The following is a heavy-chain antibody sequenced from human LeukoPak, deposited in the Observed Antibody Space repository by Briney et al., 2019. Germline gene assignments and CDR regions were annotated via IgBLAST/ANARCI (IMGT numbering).Heavy chain of an antibody. CDR2: IKSKTDGGTT. V-gene: IGHV3-15*01. D-gene: IGHD2-2*01. Sequence: GGPLRLSCAASGFTFSNAWMSWVRQAPGKGLEWVGRIKSKTDGGTTDYAAPVKGRFTISRDDSKNTLYLQMNSLKTEDTAVYYCTTGIVVVPAAHVDYWGQGTLVTVSS. CDR1: GFTFSNAW. J-gene: IGHJ4*02. CDR3: TTGIVVVPAAHVDY.